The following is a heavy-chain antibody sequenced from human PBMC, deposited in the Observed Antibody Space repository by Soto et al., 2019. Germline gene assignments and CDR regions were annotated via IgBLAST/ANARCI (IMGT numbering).Heavy chain of an antibody. Sequence: ASVKVSCKASGYTFTTYYVHWVRQAPGQGLECMGIINPSGGSTSYTQKFQGRVTMTRDTSTSTVYMELSSLRSEDTAVYYCARALRGFDYWGQGTLVTVSS. CDR1: GYTFTTYY. CDR2: INPSGGST. CDR3: ARALRGFDY. V-gene: IGHV1-46*01. J-gene: IGHJ4*02.